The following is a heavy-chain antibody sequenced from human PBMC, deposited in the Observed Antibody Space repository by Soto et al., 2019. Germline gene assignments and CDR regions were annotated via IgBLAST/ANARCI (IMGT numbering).Heavy chain of an antibody. CDR3: ARREMATIGDFYYYYGMDV. V-gene: IGHV5-51*01. Sequence: GESLKISCKGSGYSFTSYWIGWVRQMPGKGLEWMGIIYPGDSDTRYSPSFQGQVTISADKSISTAHLQWSSLKASDTAMYYCARREMATIGDFYYYYGMDVWGQGTTVIVSS. D-gene: IGHD1-26*01. J-gene: IGHJ6*02. CDR1: GYSFTSYW. CDR2: IYPGDSDT.